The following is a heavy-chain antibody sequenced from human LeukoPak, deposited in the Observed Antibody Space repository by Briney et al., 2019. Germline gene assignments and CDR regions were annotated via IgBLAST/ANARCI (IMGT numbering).Heavy chain of an antibody. Sequence: GGSLRLSCAASGFTFSSYSMNWVRQAPGKGLEWVSSISSSSSYIYYADSVKGRFTISRDNAKNSLNLQMNSLRAEDTAVYYCARGRGYCSSTSCLNWFDPWGQGTLVTVSS. D-gene: IGHD2-2*01. J-gene: IGHJ5*02. V-gene: IGHV3-21*01. CDR1: GFTFSSYS. CDR2: ISSSSSYI. CDR3: ARGRGYCSSTSCLNWFDP.